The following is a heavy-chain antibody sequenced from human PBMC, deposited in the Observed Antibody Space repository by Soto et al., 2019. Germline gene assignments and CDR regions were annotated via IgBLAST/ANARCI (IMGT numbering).Heavy chain of an antibody. J-gene: IGHJ6*03. CDR1: GGSISSYY. Sequence: SETLSLTCTVSGGSISSYYWSWIRQPPGKGLEWIGYIYYSGSTNYNPSLKSRVTISVDTSKNQFSLKLSSVTAADTAVYYCARYFYGSGSYYSGYYYYYMDVWGKGTTVTVSS. CDR2: IYYSGST. D-gene: IGHD3-10*01. CDR3: ARYFYGSGSYYSGYYYYYMDV. V-gene: IGHV4-59*01.